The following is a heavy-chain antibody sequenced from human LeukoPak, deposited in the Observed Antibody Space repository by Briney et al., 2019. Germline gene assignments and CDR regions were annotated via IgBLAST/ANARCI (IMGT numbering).Heavy chain of an antibody. CDR3: ARGDGRITFGGVIAVAFDY. CDR2: IYHSGST. J-gene: IGHJ4*02. Sequence: SETLSLTCTVSGYFISSGHYWAWIRQPPGKGLEWIGSIYHSGSTDYNPALKSRVTISVDTSKNQFSLKVRSVTAADTAVYYCARGDGRITFGGVIAVAFDYWGQGTLVTVSS. D-gene: IGHD3-16*02. CDR1: GYFISSGHY. V-gene: IGHV4-38-2*02.